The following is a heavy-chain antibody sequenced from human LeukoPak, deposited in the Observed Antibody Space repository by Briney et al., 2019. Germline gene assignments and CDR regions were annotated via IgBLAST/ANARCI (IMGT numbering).Heavy chain of an antibody. J-gene: IGHJ4*02. Sequence: GGSLRLSCAASGFIFITYWMTWVRQAPGKGLEWVAIINQDGTEKYYVDSVKGRFTISRDNTKNSLYLQMNSLRSEDTGIYYCARDQNQLLAYFDYWGQGTLATVSS. V-gene: IGHV3-7*01. CDR3: ARDQNQLLAYFDY. CDR1: GFIFITYW. CDR2: INQDGTEK. D-gene: IGHD2-2*01.